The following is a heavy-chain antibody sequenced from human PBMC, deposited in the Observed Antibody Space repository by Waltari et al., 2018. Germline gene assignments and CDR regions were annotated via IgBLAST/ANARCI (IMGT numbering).Heavy chain of an antibody. J-gene: IGHJ6*02. CDR2: IIPNFGTA. Sequence: QVQLVQSGAEVKKPGSSVKVSCKASGGTFSSYAISWVRQAPGQGLEWMGGIIPNFGTATDSTKFHGRVTITTEEATGTAYMELSSLRSEDTAVYYCARDEGGYYYYYGMDVWGQGTTVTVSS. CDR3: ARDEGGYYYYYGMDV. V-gene: IGHV1-69*05. CDR1: GGTFSSYA.